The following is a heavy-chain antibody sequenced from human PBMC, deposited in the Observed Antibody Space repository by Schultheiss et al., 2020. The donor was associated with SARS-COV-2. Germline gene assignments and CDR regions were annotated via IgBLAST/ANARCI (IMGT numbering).Heavy chain of an antibody. CDR3: ARHDRYYFDY. CDR1: GGSISSYY. J-gene: IGHJ4*02. Sequence: SETLSLTCTVSGGSISSYYWSWIRQPPGKGLEWIGYIYYSGSTYYNPSLKSRVTISVDTSKNQFSLKLSSVTAADTAVYYCARHDRYYFDYWGQGTLVTVSS. D-gene: IGHD3-16*02. V-gene: IGHV4-59*01. CDR2: IYYSGST.